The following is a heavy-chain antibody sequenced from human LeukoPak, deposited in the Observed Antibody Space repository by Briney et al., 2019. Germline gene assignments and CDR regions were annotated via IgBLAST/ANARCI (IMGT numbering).Heavy chain of an antibody. CDR3: ARLIYGDYGYFDY. D-gene: IGHD4-17*01. Sequence: PSETLSLTCTVSGYSITSGYYWGWIRQPPGKGLEWIGSVDHSGSTYYNPSLKSRVTMSVDTSKNQFSLKLSSVTAADTAVYYCARLIYGDYGYFDYWGQGTLVTVSS. CDR2: VDHSGST. CDR1: GYSITSGYY. J-gene: IGHJ4*02. V-gene: IGHV4-38-2*02.